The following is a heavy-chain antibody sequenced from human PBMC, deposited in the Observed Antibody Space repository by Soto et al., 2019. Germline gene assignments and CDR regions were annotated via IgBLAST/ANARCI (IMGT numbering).Heavy chain of an antibody. Sequence: SVKVSCKASGYTFTSYDINWVRQATGQGLEWMGWMNPNSGNTGYAQKFQGRVTMTRNTSISTAYMELSSLRSEDTAVYYCACWDFWSPSHYYRIAVWGQRTTVAGSS. CDR2: MNPNSGNT. V-gene: IGHV1-8*01. D-gene: IGHD3-3*01. CDR3: ACWDFWSPSHYYRIAV. J-gene: IGHJ6*02. CDR1: GYTFTSYD.